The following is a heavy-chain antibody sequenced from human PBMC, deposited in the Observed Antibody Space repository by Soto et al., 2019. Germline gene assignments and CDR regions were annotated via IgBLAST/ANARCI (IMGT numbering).Heavy chain of an antibody. V-gene: IGHV3-15*07. CDR2: IKSKSDGGTT. J-gene: IGHJ6*02. CDR3: TTEDVVYFGMDV. D-gene: IGHD2-15*01. Sequence: EVQLVESGGGLVKSGGSLRLSCAASGFTFTYTWMNWVRQAPGEGLEWVGRIKSKSDGGTTDYAAPVKGRFTISRDDSKNTLYLQMNSLKFEDTAVDFCTTEDVVYFGMDVWGQGTTVTVSS. CDR1: GFTFTYTW.